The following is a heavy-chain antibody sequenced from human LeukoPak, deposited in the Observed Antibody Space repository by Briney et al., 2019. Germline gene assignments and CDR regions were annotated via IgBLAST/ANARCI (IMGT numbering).Heavy chain of an antibody. CDR1: GFTFSDYY. CDR3: ASSLTPGDGYNSRPFDY. CDR2: ISSRSSYT. D-gene: IGHD5-24*01. J-gene: IGHJ4*02. V-gene: IGHV3-11*06. Sequence: GGSLRLSCAASGFTFSDYYMSWISQAPGNGLEWVSYISSRSSYTKYADSVKGRFTISRDNAKNSLHLQMNSLRAEDTAVYYCASSLTPGDGYNSRPFDYWGQGTLVTVSS.